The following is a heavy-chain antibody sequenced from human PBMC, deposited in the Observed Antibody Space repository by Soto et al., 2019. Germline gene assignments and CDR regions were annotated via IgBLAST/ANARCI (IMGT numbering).Heavy chain of an antibody. CDR1: GGSFSVYY. J-gene: IGHJ6*02. D-gene: IGHD3-16*01. V-gene: IGHV4-34*01. CDR2: INHSGST. Sequence: SETLSLTCAVYGGSFSVYYWSWIRHPPGKGLEWIGEINHSGSTNYNPSLKSRVTISVDTSKNQFSLKLSSVTAADTAVYYCARLMGYYYYYGMDVWGQGTTVTVSS. CDR3: ARLMGYYYYYGMDV.